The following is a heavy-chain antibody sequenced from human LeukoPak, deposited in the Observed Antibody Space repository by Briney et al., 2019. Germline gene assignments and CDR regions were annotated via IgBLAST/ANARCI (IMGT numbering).Heavy chain of an antibody. CDR1: GVSISMYY. J-gene: IGHJ6*03. CDR2: IDHTGST. CDR3: ARARVLSSTSYSAYFYYFYMDV. V-gene: IGHV4-59*01. D-gene: IGHD3-16*02. Sequence: SETLSLTCSVSGVSISMYYWTWIRQPPGKGLEWIGYIDHTGSTNYNPSPNSRVSISRDTNKNLFPLRLMSVPAADHAVFFYARARVLSSTSYSAYFYYFYMDVWGKGTTVTVSS.